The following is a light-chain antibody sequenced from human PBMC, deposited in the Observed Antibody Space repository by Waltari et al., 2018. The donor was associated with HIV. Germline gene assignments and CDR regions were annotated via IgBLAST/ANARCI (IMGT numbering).Light chain of an antibody. J-gene: IGLJ2*01. Sequence: QSVLTQPPSVSAAPGQKVTISCSGSSSNIENNYVSWYQQLPGTAPKLLIFDNNKRPSGIPDRFSGSKSGTSATLGITGLQTGDEADYYCGTCDSSLSAGVFGGGTKLTVL. CDR2: DNN. CDR1: SSNIENNY. CDR3: GTCDSSLSAGV. V-gene: IGLV1-51*01.